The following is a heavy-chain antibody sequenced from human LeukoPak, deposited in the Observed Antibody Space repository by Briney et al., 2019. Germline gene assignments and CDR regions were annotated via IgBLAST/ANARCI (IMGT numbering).Heavy chain of an antibody. CDR1: GFTFDEYA. CDR2: ISWKSGKI. Sequence: LRLSCATSGFTFDEYAMHWGGQAAGERLGGVAGISWKSGKIDYGDAVKSRCTFSRDNAKNPLYLQMNSVRDEDIAVYYCTQGDWLDIWGKGNGHTVSS. V-gene: IGHV3-9*03. J-gene: IGHJ5*02. CDR3: TQGDWLDI.